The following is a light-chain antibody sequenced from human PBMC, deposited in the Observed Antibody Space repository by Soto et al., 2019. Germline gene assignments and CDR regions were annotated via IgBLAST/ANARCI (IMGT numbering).Light chain of an antibody. V-gene: IGKV1-6*01. CDR3: LQNFNFPWT. CDR1: QGITDD. CDR2: AAS. Sequence: AIQMTQSPSPLSASVGDRVTITCRASQGITDDLGWYQQKPGKAPKLLIYAASSLQSGVPSRFSGSGSGTDFTLTISSLQPEDFATYYCLQNFNFPWTFGLGTKVDIK. J-gene: IGKJ1*01.